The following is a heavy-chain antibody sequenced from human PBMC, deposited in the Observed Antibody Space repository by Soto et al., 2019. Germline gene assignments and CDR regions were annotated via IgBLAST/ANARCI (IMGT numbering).Heavy chain of an antibody. CDR3: ARAALGYSYDELDY. J-gene: IGHJ4*02. D-gene: IGHD5-18*01. CDR2: ISAYNGNT. CDR1: GYTFTSYG. V-gene: IGHV1-18*01. Sequence: QVQLVQSGAEVKKPGASVKVSCKASGYTFTSYGISWVRQAPGQGLEWMGWISAYNGNTNHAQKHEGRVTMTTDTSTSTAYMELRSLRSDDTAVYYCARAALGYSYDELDYWGQGTLVTVSS.